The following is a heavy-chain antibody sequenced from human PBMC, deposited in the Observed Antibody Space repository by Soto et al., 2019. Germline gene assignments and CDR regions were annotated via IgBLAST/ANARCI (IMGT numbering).Heavy chain of an antibody. Sequence: QVQLQESGPGLVKPSETLSLTCTVSGGSVSSGSYYSSWIRQPPGKGLEWIGYIYFSGSTNYNPSHKSRVTISVDTSKNQFSLKLSSVTAAHTAVYYCARGSGPNDAYDIWGQGTMVTVSS. CDR1: GGSVSSGSYY. D-gene: IGHD2-15*01. J-gene: IGHJ3*02. V-gene: IGHV4-61*01. CDR3: ARGSGPNDAYDI. CDR2: IYFSGST.